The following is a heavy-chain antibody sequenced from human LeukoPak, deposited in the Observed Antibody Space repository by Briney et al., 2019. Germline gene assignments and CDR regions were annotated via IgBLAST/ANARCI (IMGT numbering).Heavy chain of an antibody. Sequence: AASVKVSCKASGYTFTTYYMHWVRQAPGQGLEWMGWINPNSGGTNYAQKFQGRVTMTRDTSISTAYMELSRLRSDDTAVYYCARERVYYDSSGYLSFFDYWGQGTLVTVSS. CDR1: GYTFTTYY. V-gene: IGHV1-2*02. D-gene: IGHD3-22*01. CDR2: INPNSGGT. J-gene: IGHJ4*02. CDR3: ARERVYYDSSGYLSFFDY.